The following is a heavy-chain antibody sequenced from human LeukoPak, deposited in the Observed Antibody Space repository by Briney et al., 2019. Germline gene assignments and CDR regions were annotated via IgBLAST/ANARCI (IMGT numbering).Heavy chain of an antibody. V-gene: IGHV4-38-2*02. D-gene: IGHD5-24*01. CDR2: FYHSGST. CDR1: SYSITSGHS. J-gene: IGHJ4*02. Sequence: PSGTLSLTCTVSSYSITSGHSWGWIRQPPGKGLEWIGTFYHSGSTHYNPSLKSRATISVDTSKNQFSLKVSSVTAADTAVYYCARGRDAYNYYFDSWGQGALVTVSS. CDR3: ARGRDAYNYYFDS.